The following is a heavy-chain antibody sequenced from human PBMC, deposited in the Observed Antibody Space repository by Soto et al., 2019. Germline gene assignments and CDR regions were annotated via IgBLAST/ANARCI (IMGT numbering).Heavy chain of an antibody. Sequence: SAKLSSKAPRDTITSNGLSWVRQSPGQGLEWMGWISAYNGNTNYAQKLQGRVTMTTDTSTSTAYMELRSLRSDDTAVYYCARDDLFLDDAFDIWGQGTMVTVSS. CDR1: RDTITSNG. CDR2: ISAYNGNT. J-gene: IGHJ3*02. CDR3: ARDDLFLDDAFDI. V-gene: IGHV1-18*01. D-gene: IGHD1-1*01.